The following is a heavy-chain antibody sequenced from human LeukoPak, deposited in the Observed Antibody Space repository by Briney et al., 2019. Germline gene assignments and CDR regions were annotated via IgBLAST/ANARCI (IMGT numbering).Heavy chain of an antibody. J-gene: IGHJ4*02. CDR3: ARTHYDILTGYKYYFDY. CDR1: GYTFTGYY. D-gene: IGHD3-9*01. V-gene: IGHV1-2*02. CDR2: IDPDSGDT. Sequence: ASVKVSCKASGYTFTGYYIHWVRQAPGQGLEWMGWIDPDSGDTKYAQKFQGRVTMTRDTSIRTVYMELSSLRSEDTAVYYCARTHYDILTGYKYYFDYWGQGTLVTVSS.